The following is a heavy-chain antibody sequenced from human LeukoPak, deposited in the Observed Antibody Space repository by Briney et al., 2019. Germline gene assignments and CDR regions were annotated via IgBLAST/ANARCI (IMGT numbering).Heavy chain of an antibody. CDR2: IGGSGGST. J-gene: IGHJ5*02. D-gene: IGHD1-26*01. Sequence: GGSLRLPCAASGFTFSGYAMSWVRQAPGKGLEWVSAIGGSGGSTYYADSVKGRFTISRDNSKNTLFLQMNSLRAEDTAVYYCAKGPALSFPHPYNWFDPWGQGTLVTVSS. V-gene: IGHV3-23*01. CDR1: GFTFSGYA. CDR3: AKGPALSFPHPYNWFDP.